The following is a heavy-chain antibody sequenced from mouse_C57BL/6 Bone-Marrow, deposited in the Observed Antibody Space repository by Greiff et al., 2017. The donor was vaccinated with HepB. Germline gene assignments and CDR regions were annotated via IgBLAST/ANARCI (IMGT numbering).Heavy chain of an antibody. D-gene: IGHD1-1*01. CDR2: IHPNSGST. J-gene: IGHJ2*01. CDR3: AFTTVVATDY. V-gene: IGHV1-64*01. Sequence: QVHVKQPGAELVKPGASVKLSCKASGYTFTSYWMHWVKQRPGQGLEWIGMIHPNSGSTNYNEKFKSKATLTVDKSSSTAYMQLSSLTSEDSAVYYCAFTTVVATDYWGQGTTLTVSS. CDR1: GYTFTSYW.